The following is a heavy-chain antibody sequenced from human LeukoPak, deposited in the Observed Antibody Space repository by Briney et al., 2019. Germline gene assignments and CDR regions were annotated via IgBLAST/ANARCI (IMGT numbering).Heavy chain of an antibody. V-gene: IGHV3-23*01. CDR1: GFTFSSYA. CDR3: AKDGIVGATRDYFDY. Sequence: GGSLRLSCAASGFTFSSYAMSWVRQAPGKGMEWVSAISGSGGSTYYADSVKGRFTISRDNSKNTLYLQMNSLRAEDTAVYYCAKDGIVGATRDYFDYWGQGTLVTVSS. D-gene: IGHD1-26*01. J-gene: IGHJ4*02. CDR2: ISGSGGST.